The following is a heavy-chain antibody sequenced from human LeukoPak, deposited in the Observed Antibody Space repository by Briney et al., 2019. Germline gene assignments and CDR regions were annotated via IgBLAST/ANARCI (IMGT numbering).Heavy chain of an antibody. Sequence: GGSLRLSCAASGFTFSSYSMNWVRQAPGKGLEWVSSISSSSSYIYYADSVKGRFTISRDNAKNSLSLKMKSLRAEDTAVYYCARYGSGSYHFDIWGQGTMVTVSS. CDR3: ARYGSGSYHFDI. CDR2: ISSSSSYI. V-gene: IGHV3-21*01. D-gene: IGHD3-10*01. CDR1: GFTFSSYS. J-gene: IGHJ3*02.